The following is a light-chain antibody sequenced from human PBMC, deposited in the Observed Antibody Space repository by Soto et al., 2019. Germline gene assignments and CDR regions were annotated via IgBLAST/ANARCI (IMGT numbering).Light chain of an antibody. V-gene: IGKV1-9*01. CDR1: QGISSY. J-gene: IGKJ4*01. CDR2: AAS. Sequence: DIPLTQSPSFLSASVGDRVTITCRASQGISSYLAWYQQKPGKAPKLLIYAASTLQSGVPSRFSGSGSGTEFTLTISSLQPEDFATYCCQQLNRDPLTFGGGTKVAIK. CDR3: QQLNRDPLT.